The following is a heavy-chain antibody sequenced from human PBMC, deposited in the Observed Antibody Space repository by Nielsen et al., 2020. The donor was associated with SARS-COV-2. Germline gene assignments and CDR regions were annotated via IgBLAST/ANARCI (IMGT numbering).Heavy chain of an antibody. Sequence: GESLKISCAASGFMFSNDWMSWVRLAPGKGLEWVANIKREGSEKHYVDTVKGRFTVSRDNAKNSLFLQMNSVRADDTAVYYCVREWGYWGLGTLVTVSS. CDR2: IKREGSEK. CDR3: VREWGY. D-gene: IGHD1-26*01. CDR1: GFMFSNDW. V-gene: IGHV3-7*01. J-gene: IGHJ4*02.